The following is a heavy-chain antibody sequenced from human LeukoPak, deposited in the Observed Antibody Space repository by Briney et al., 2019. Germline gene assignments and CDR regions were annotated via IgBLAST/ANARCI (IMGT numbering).Heavy chain of an antibody. V-gene: IGHV1-24*01. CDR1: GYTLTELS. D-gene: IGHD3-3*01. Sequence: ASVKVSCKVSGYTLTELSMHWVRQAPGRGLEWMGGFDPEDGETIYAQKFQGRVTMTEDTSTDTAYMELSSLRSEDMAVYYCATGLIFFLEWPTLDYWGQGTLVTVSS. CDR3: ATGLIFFLEWPTLDY. J-gene: IGHJ4*02. CDR2: FDPEDGET.